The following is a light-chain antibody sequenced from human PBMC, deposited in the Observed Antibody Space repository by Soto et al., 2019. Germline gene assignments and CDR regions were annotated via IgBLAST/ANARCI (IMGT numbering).Light chain of an antibody. CDR2: GAS. Sequence: EIAMTQSPATLSVSPGESATLSCRASQSVGYDLAWYQQKPGQAPRLLIHGASTRATGIPARFSGSGSGTQFTLTISSLQSEDFAVYYCQQYKNWPPWTFGQGTKVEIK. CDR1: QSVGYD. V-gene: IGKV3-15*01. CDR3: QQYKNWPPWT. J-gene: IGKJ1*01.